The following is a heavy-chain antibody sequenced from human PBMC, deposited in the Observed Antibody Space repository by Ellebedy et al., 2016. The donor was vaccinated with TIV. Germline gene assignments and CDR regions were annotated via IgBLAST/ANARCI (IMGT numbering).Heavy chain of an antibody. D-gene: IGHD3-16*02. CDR1: GFTFSGSA. CDR3: TRQDYDYVWGSYRYFDY. V-gene: IGHV3-73*01. J-gene: IGHJ4*03. Sequence: GESLKISXAASGFTFSGSAIHWVRQASGRGLEWVGRIRTKPNNYATSYGASVKGRLTISRDDSKNTAYLQMSSLKTEGTAVYYCTRQDYDYVWGSYRYFDYWGQGTTVTVSS. CDR2: IRTKPNNYAT.